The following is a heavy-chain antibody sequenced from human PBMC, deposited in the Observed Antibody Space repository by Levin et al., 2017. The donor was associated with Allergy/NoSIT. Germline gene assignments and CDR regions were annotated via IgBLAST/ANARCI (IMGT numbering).Heavy chain of an antibody. CDR1: GITFNNAW. CDR2: IKSKSDGGTT. Sequence: GGSLRLSFAASGITFNNAWMSWARQAPGKGLEWVGRIKSKSDGGTTDYAAPVKGRFIISRDDSKNTLYLQMNSLKTEDTAVYYCTTYSSSWYYFDYWGQGALVAVSS. J-gene: IGHJ4*02. D-gene: IGHD6-13*01. V-gene: IGHV3-15*01. CDR3: TTYSSSWYYFDY.